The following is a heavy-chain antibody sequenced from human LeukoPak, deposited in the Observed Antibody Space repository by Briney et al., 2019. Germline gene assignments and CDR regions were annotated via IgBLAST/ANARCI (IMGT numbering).Heavy chain of an antibody. D-gene: IGHD1-1*01. CDR3: ARMPIRTPRNLWFDP. Sequence: SETLSLTCAVSGGSISSSNWWSWVRQPPGKGLEWIGEIYHSGSTNYNPSLKSRVTISVDKSKNQFSLKLSPVTAADTAVYYCARMPIRTPRNLWFDPWGQGTLVTVSS. J-gene: IGHJ5*02. CDR1: GGSISSSNW. CDR2: IYHSGST. V-gene: IGHV4-4*02.